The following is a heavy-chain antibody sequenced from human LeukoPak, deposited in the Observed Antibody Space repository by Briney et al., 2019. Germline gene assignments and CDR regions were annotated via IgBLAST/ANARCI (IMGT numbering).Heavy chain of an antibody. D-gene: IGHD4-17*01. CDR1: VYTFTDYA. CDR3: ARARWTSTVTTYYLDY. Sequence: ASVKVSCKASVYTFTDYAVQWVRQAPGQRLEWMGGINAGNGKTKYSQKFQDRVTITKDTSATTAYLDLSSLRPEDTAVYYCARARWTSTVTTYYLDYWGQGTLVTVSS. CDR2: INAGNGKT. J-gene: IGHJ4*02. V-gene: IGHV1-3*01.